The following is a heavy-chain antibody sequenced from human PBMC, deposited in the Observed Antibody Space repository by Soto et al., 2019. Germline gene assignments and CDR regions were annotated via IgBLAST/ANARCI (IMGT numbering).Heavy chain of an antibody. V-gene: IGHV1-18*01. J-gene: IGHJ4*02. CDR2: ISAYNGNT. D-gene: IGHD6-6*01. CDR3: ARDIEFSSSSITFDY. CDR1: GYTFTSYG. Sequence: ASVKVSCKASGYTFTSYGISWVRQAPGQGLEWMGWISAYNGNTNYAQKLQGRVTMTTDTSTSTAYMELRSLRSDDTAVYYCARDIEFSSSSITFDYWGQGTLVTVSS.